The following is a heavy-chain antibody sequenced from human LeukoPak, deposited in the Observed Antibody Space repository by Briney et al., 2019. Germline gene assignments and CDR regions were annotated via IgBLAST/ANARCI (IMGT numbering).Heavy chain of an antibody. V-gene: IGHV3-7*01. J-gene: IGHJ4*02. CDR1: GFTFSTSL. CDR3: ARDAGWGYYDL. Sequence: PGGSLRLSCVASGFTFSTSLVTWVRQAPGKGLEWVANIDKHGSGKYYVDSVKGRFAISRDYASNSVFLQMDSLRAEDTSVYYCARDAGWGYYDLWGQGTPVTVSS. D-gene: IGHD1-26*01. CDR2: IDKHGSGK.